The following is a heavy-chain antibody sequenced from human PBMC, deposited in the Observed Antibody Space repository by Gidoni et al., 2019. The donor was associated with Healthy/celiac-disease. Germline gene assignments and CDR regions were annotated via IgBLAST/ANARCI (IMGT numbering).Heavy chain of an antibody. Sequence: QVQLQQWGAGLLKPSDTLSLTCAVYGWSLRGYYWSWIRQPPGKGLEWIGEINHSGSTNYKPSLKSRVTIAVDTSKNQFSLKLSSVTAADTAVYYCARWGYCSGGSCATPYFDYWGQGTLVTVS. V-gene: IGHV4-34*01. CDR2: INHSGST. CDR3: ARWGYCSGGSCATPYFDY. J-gene: IGHJ4*02. D-gene: IGHD2-15*01. CDR1: GWSLRGYY.